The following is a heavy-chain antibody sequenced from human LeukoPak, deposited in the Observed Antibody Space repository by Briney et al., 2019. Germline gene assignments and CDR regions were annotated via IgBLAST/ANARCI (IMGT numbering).Heavy chain of an antibody. Sequence: PSETLSLTCTVSGGSISSSSYYWGWIRQPPGKGLEWIGSIYYSGSTYYNPSLKSRVTISVDTSKNQFSLKLSSVTAADTAVYYCATSYYDFWSGYRPGYFDYWGQGTLVTVSS. D-gene: IGHD3-3*01. CDR3: ATSYYDFWSGYRPGYFDY. J-gene: IGHJ4*02. CDR2: IYYSGST. CDR1: GGSISSSSYY. V-gene: IGHV4-39*01.